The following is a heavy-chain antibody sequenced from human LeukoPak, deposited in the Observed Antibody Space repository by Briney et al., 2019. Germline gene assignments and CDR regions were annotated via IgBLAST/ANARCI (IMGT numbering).Heavy chain of an antibody. CDR2: IHYSGST. V-gene: IGHV4-59*01. D-gene: IGHD6-19*01. J-gene: IGHJ4*02. CDR1: GGSISSYY. CDR3: ARTDSSGWYVFDY. Sequence: PSETLSLTCTVSGGSISSYYWSWIRQPPGKGLEWIGHIHYSGSTNHNPSLKSRVTISVDTSKNQFSLKLSSVTAADTAAYYCARTDSSGWYVFDYWGQGTLVTVSS.